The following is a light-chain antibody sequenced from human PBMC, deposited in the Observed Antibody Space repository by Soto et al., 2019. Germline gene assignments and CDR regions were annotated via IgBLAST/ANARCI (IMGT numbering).Light chain of an antibody. CDR2: DVS. CDR1: SSDIGGYNY. CDR3: SSYTGDNTHV. Sequence: QSVLTQPASVSGSPGQSIAISCTGSSSDIGGYNYVSWHQQHPGKAPKLMINDVSNRPSGVSYRFSGSKSGNTASLTISGLQAEDEADYYCSSYTGDNTHVFGSGTKVTVL. V-gene: IGLV2-14*03. J-gene: IGLJ1*01.